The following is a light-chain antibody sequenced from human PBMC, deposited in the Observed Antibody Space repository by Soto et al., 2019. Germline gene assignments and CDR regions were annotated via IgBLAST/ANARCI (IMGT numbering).Light chain of an antibody. J-gene: IGLJ2*01. CDR1: SSNIGSNY. CDR2: RAD. CDR3: AAWDDNLSGLV. Sequence: SVLTQPPSASGTPGQTVTISCSGGSSNIGSNYVYWYHQLPGAAPRLLMYRADQRPSGVPDRFSGSKSGTSASLAISGLRSEDEADYYCAAWDDNLSGLVFGGGTKRTVL. V-gene: IGLV1-47*01.